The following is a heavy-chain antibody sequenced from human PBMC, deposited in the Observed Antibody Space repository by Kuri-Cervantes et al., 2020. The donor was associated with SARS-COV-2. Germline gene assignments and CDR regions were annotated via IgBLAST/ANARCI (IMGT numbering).Heavy chain of an antibody. D-gene: IGHD4-17*01. J-gene: IGHJ4*02. Sequence: GGSLRLSCAASGFTFSSYGMHWVRQAPGKGLEWVAVISYDGSNKYYADSVKGRFTISRDNSKNTLYLQMNSLRAEDTAVYYCARASGPVTTFDYWGQGTLVTVSS. V-gene: IGHV3-30*03. CDR2: ISYDGSNK. CDR3: ARASGPVTTFDY. CDR1: GFTFSSYG.